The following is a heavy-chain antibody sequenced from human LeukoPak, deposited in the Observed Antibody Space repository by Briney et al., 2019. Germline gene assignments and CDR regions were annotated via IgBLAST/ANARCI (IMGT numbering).Heavy chain of an antibody. CDR1: GYTFTGYY. V-gene: IGHV1-2*02. Sequence: ASVKVSCKASGYTFTGYYMHWVRQAPGQGLEWMGWINPNSGGTNYAQKFQGRVTMTRDTSISTAYMELSRLRSDDTAVYCCARGGDYYDSSGYYNSNYWGQGTLVTVSS. CDR3: ARGGDYYDSSGYYNSNY. D-gene: IGHD3-22*01. J-gene: IGHJ4*02. CDR2: INPNSGGT.